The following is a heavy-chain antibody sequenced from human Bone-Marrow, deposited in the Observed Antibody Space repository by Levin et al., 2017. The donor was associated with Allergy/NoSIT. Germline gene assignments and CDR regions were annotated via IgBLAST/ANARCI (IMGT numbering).Heavy chain of an antibody. J-gene: IGHJ6*02. V-gene: IGHV1-24*01. CDR1: GYKFSEVS. CDR2: FDPEEGLT. Sequence: GESLKISCQVDGYKFSEVSMHWVRQAPGKGLEWMGGFDPEEGLTIYAQKLQGRVTMTEDTTTDTAYMELSSLRADDTAVYFCARGVMVRIGGVIASFGLDVWGQGTTVTVSS. CDR3: ARGVMVRIGGVIASFGLDV. D-gene: IGHD3-16*01.